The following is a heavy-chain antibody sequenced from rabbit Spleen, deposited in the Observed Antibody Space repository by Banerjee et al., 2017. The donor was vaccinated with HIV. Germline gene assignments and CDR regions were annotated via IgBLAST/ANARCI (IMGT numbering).Heavy chain of an antibody. J-gene: IGHJ6*01. CDR2: IYTSSSIT. D-gene: IGHD3-3*01. CDR1: GFSFSDKAV. Sequence: QEQLEESGGGLVKPEGSLTLTCTASGFSFSDKAVMCWVRQAPGKGLELIACIYTSSSITYYASWAKGRFTISKTSSTTVTLQMTSLTAADTATYFCSRLWALWGPGTLVTVS. CDR3: SRLWAL. V-gene: IGHV1S45*01.